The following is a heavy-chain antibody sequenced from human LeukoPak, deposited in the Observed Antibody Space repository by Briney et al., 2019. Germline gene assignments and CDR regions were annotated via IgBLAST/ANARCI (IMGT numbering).Heavy chain of an antibody. CDR1: GDSISSYY. V-gene: IGHV4-59*12. CDR2: IYQSGST. D-gene: IGHD6-13*01. Sequence: SETLSLTCTVSGDSISSYYWSWIRQPPGKGLEWIGYIYQSGSTYYNPSLKSRVTISVDRSKNQFSLKLSSVTAADTAVYYCARVEQQLVVDYWGQGTLVTVSS. J-gene: IGHJ4*02. CDR3: ARVEQQLVVDY.